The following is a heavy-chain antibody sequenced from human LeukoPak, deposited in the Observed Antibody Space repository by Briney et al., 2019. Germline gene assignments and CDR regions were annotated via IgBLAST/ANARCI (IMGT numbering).Heavy chain of an antibody. J-gene: IGHJ6*02. D-gene: IGHD5-18*01. V-gene: IGHV4-59*01. CDR3: ARDIGYSYDITYFSYGMDV. CDR2: IYYSGST. Sequence: SETLSLTCTVSGGSISSYYWSWIRQPPGKGLEWIGYIYYSGSTNYNPSLKSRVTISVDTSKNQFSLKLSSVTAADTAVYYCARDIGYSYDITYFSYGMDVWGQGTTVTVSS. CDR1: GGSISSYY.